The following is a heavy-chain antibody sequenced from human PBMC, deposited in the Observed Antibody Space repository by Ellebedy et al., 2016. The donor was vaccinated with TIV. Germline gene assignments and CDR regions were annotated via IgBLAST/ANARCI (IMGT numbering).Heavy chain of an antibody. CDR2: ISWNSGSI. D-gene: IGHD1-20*01. CDR3: AKGQGNNWYGFDS. CDR1: GFTFDDYG. Sequence: SLKISXAASGFTFDDYGMHWVRQAPGKGLEWVSGISWNSGSIGYVGSVKGRFTISRDNAKNSLYLQMNSLRADDTALYYCAKGQGNNWYGFDSWGQGTLVTVSS. J-gene: IGHJ4*02. V-gene: IGHV3-9*01.